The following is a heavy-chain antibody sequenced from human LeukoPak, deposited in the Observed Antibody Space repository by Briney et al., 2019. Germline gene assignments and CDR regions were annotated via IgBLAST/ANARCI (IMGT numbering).Heavy chain of an antibody. Sequence: SETLSLTCTVSGGSISSYYWSWVRQPPGKGLEWIGEIYHSGSTNYNPSLKSRVTISVDKSKNQFSLKLSSVTAADTAVYYCASSPEGYYGSGSGWFDPWGQGTLVTVSS. CDR2: IYHSGST. D-gene: IGHD3-10*01. CDR3: ASSPEGYYGSGSGWFDP. CDR1: GGSISSYY. V-gene: IGHV4-4*02. J-gene: IGHJ5*02.